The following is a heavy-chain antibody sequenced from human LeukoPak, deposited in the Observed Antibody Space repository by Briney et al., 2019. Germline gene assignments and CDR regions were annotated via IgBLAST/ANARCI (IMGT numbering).Heavy chain of an antibody. J-gene: IGHJ6*02. CDR3: ARSCGGDCYTPLLRYGMDV. CDR2: ISAYNGNT. Sequence: GASVKVSCKASGYTFTIYGISWVRQAPGQGLEWMGWISAYNGNTNYAQKLQGRVTMTTDTSTSTAYMELRSLRSDDTAVYYCARSCGGDCYTPLLRYGMDVWGQGTTVTVSS. V-gene: IGHV1-18*01. CDR1: GYTFTIYG. D-gene: IGHD2-21*02.